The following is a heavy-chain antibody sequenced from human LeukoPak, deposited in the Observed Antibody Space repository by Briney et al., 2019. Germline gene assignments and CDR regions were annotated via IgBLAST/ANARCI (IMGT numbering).Heavy chain of an antibody. CDR3: ASSGLTMIVVGPEAFDI. J-gene: IGHJ3*02. CDR2: ISAYNGNT. Sequence: GASVKVSCKASGYTFTSYGISWVRQAPGQGLEWMGWISAYNGNTNYAQKLQGRVTMTTDTSTSTAYMELRSLRSIDTAVYYCASSGLTMIVVGPEAFDIWGQGTMVTVSS. CDR1: GYTFTSYG. V-gene: IGHV1-18*01. D-gene: IGHD3-22*01.